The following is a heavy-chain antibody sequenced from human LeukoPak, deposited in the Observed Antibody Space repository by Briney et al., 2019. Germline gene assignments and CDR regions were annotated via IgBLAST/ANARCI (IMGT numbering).Heavy chain of an antibody. D-gene: IGHD1-26*01. CDR3: AKSGGYGLIDY. V-gene: IGHV4-39*01. J-gene: IGHJ4*01. Sequence: SETLSLTCIVSGVSISSSYYYWGWIRQPPGKGLEGLGSIYYSGSTYYNSSLKSRVTMSIDTSKNQVSLKLSSMTAADTAVYYCAKSGGYGLIDYWGQGTLVTVSS. CDR2: IYYSGST. CDR1: GVSISSSYYY.